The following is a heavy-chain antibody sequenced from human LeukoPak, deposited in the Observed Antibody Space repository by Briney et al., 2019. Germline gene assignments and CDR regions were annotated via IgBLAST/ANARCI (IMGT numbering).Heavy chain of an antibody. CDR3: ARRIAAAGTEMFDF. CDR2: IYSGGST. D-gene: IGHD6-13*01. CDR1: GSTVRSNY. J-gene: IGHJ4*02. Sequence: GGSLRLSCAASGSTVRSNYMSWVRQAPGKGLEWVSVIYSGGSTDYADSVKGRFTISRDNSKNTLYLQMDSLRSEDTAVYYCARRIAAAGTEMFDFWGQGTLVTVSS. V-gene: IGHV3-66*04.